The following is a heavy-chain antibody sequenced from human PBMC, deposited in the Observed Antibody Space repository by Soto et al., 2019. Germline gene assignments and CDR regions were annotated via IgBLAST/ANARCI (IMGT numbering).Heavy chain of an antibody. J-gene: IGHJ4*02. Sequence: PSETLSLTCAVYGGSFSGYYWSWIRQPPGKGLEWIGEINYSGSTNYNPSLKSRVTISVDTSKNQFSLKLSSVTAADTSVYYCARGRLLWFGELFLPPDYWGQGTLVTVSS. CDR2: INYSGST. CDR1: GGSFSGYY. CDR3: ARGRLLWFGELFLPPDY. V-gene: IGHV4-34*01. D-gene: IGHD3-10*01.